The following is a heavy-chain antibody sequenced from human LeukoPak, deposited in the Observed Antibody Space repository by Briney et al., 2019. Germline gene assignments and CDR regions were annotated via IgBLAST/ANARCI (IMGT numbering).Heavy chain of an antibody. CDR2: IWYDGSKK. J-gene: IGHJ4*02. CDR1: GFTFSSYG. V-gene: IGHV3-33*01. Sequence: GGPLRLSCATSGFTFSSYGMHWVRQAPAKALDRVAVIWYDGSKKYYADSVKVRFTISRDNSKHTLYLQMTRLRAEDTAVYYCARDTRRFGEPSYFDYWGQGTLVTVSS. CDR3: ARDTRRFGEPSYFDY. D-gene: IGHD3-10*01.